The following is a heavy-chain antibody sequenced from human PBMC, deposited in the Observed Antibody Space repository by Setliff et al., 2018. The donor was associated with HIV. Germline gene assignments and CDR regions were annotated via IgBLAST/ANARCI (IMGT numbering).Heavy chain of an antibody. CDR2: IGSSGSTI. CDR1: GFTFSSYW. J-gene: IGHJ4*02. D-gene: IGHD5-18*01. CDR3: ARDLTAMVTVDY. Sequence: PGGSLRLSCAASGFTFSSYWMHWVRQAPGKGLEWVSYIGSSGSTIYYADSVKGRFTISRDNAKNSLYLQMNSLRAEDTAVYYCARDLTAMVTVDYWGQGTLVTVSS. V-gene: IGHV3-48*04.